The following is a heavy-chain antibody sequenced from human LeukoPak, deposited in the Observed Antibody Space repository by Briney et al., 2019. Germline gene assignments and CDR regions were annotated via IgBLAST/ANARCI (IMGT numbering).Heavy chain of an antibody. D-gene: IGHD2-2*03. CDR1: GFTFSSYS. V-gene: IGHV3-21*05. Sequence: NPGGSLRLSCAASGFTFSSYSMNWVRQAPGKGLDWVSYISSSSSYIYYADSVKGRFTISRDNAKNSLYLQMNSLRAEDTAVYYCARDGMDGLVLDYWGQGTLVTVSS. CDR3: ARDGMDGLVLDY. J-gene: IGHJ4*02. CDR2: ISSSSSYI.